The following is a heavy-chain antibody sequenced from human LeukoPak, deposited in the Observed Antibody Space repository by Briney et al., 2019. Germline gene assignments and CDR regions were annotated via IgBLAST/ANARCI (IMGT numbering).Heavy chain of an antibody. J-gene: IGHJ5*02. D-gene: IGHD4-11*01. Sequence: ASVKVSCKASGYTLTGYSMHWVRQAPGQGLEWLGWINPNGGGTKYAQKFQGRVTMTRDTSISTAYMELSGLRSDDTAVYHCARGLYSNQLHWFDPWGQGTLVTVPS. CDR2: INPNGGGT. CDR3: ARGLYSNQLHWFDP. CDR1: GYTLTGYS. V-gene: IGHV1-2*02.